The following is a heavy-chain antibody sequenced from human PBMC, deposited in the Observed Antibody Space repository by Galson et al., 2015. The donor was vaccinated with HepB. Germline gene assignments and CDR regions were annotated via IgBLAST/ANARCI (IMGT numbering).Heavy chain of an antibody. CDR2: INPNSGGT. J-gene: IGHJ3*02. V-gene: IGHV1-2*04. CDR1: GYTFTGYY. Sequence: SVKVSCKASGYTFTGYYMHWVRQAPGQGLEWMGWINPNSGGTNYAQKFQGWVTMTRDTSTSTVYMELSSLRSEDTAVYYCARGLTPRQIHDAFDIWGQGTMVTVSS. CDR3: ARGLTPRQIHDAFDI.